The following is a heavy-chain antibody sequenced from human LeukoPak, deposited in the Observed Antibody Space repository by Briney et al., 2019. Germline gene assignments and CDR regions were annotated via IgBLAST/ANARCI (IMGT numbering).Heavy chain of an antibody. D-gene: IGHD2-2*01. V-gene: IGHV4-59*08. CDR2: IYYSGST. CDR3: ARHEEVPAAIWFDP. CDR1: GGSISSYY. Sequence: SETLSLTCTVSGGSISSYYWSWIRQPPGKGLEWIGYIYYSGSTNYNPSLKSRVTISVDTSKNQFSLKLSSVTAAGTAVYYCARHEEVPAAIWFDPWGQGTLVTVSS. J-gene: IGHJ5*02.